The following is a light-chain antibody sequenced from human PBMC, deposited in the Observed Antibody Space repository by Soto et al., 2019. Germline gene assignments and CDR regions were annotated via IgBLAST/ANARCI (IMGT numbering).Light chain of an antibody. J-gene: IGKJ4*01. CDR2: DAS. V-gene: IGKV1-33*01. CDR3: QQYDDLSALT. Sequence: DIQMTQSPSSLSASVGDRVTVNCQASQDISNSLNWYQHKPGEAPRLLIYDASNLEAGVPSRFSGSGSGTHFTFTISSLQPEDIATYYCQQYDDLSALTFGGGTKVE. CDR1: QDISNS.